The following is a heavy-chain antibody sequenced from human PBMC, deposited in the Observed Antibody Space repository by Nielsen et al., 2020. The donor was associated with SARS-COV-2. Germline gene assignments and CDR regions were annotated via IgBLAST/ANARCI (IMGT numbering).Heavy chain of an antibody. CDR1: GYTFPSYG. CDR3: ARVLRLGEVQLYYFDY. V-gene: IGHV1-18*01. Sequence: ASVKVSCKASGYTFPSYGASWVRQAPGQGLEWMGWISAYNGITNYAQKLQGRVTMTTDASTSTAYMELRSLISDDTAVYYCARVLRLGEVQLYYFDYWGQGTLVTVSS. CDR2: ISAYNGIT. D-gene: IGHD1-1*01. J-gene: IGHJ4*02.